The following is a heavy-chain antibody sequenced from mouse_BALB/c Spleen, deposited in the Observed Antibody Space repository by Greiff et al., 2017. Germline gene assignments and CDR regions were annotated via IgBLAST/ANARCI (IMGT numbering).Heavy chain of an antibody. J-gene: IGHJ3*01. Sequence: EVKLMESGGDLVKPGGSLKLSCAASGFTFSSYGMSWVRQTPDKRLEWVATISSGGSYTYYPDSVKGRFTISRDNAKNTLYLQMSSLKSEDTAMYYCARQRGYRYIAYWGQGTLVTVSA. CDR1: GFTFSSYG. CDR3: ARQRGYRYIAY. CDR2: ISSGGSYT. V-gene: IGHV5-6*01. D-gene: IGHD2-14*01.